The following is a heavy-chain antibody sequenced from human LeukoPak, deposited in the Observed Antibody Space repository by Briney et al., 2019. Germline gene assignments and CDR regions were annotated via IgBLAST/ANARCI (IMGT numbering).Heavy chain of an antibody. CDR2: ISSGGETI. CDR3: AKEAGNGWSYFDY. Sequence: GGSLRLSCAASGFTFSSYEMNWVRQAPGKGLERVSYISSGGETIFYADSVKGRFTISRDNSKNTVYLQMISLRAEDTAVYHCAKEAGNGWSYFDYWGQGTLVTVSS. J-gene: IGHJ4*02. V-gene: IGHV3-48*03. D-gene: IGHD6-19*01. CDR1: GFTFSSYE.